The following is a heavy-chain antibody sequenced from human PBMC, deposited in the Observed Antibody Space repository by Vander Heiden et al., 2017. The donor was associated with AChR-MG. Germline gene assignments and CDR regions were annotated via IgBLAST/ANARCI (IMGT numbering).Heavy chain of an antibody. J-gene: IGHJ6*03. V-gene: IGHV4-39*01. Sequence: QLQLPESGPGLVKPSVTLSLTCPVPGGSISSSSYYWGWIRQPPGKGLEWIGSIYYSGSTYYNPSLKSRVTISVDTSKNQFSLKLSSVTAADTAVYYCARHPNLYGNYYYMDVWGKGTTVTVSS. CDR1: GGSISSSSYY. CDR3: ARHPNLYGNYYYMDV. CDR2: IYYSGST. D-gene: IGHD4-17*01.